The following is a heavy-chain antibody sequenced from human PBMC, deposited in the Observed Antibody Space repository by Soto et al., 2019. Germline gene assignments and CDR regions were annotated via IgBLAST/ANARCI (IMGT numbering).Heavy chain of an antibody. CDR1: GYPISTGFN. CDR2: IYHSGST. CDR3: ARLLYASRGYYYFDY. J-gene: IGHJ4*02. V-gene: IGHV4-38-2*01. Sequence: PSETLSLTCAVSGYPISTGFNWGWIRQPPGKGLEWIGSIYHSGSTYYNLSLKSRVTISADTSKNQISLKLTSVTAADTAVYYCARLLYASRGYYYFDYWGQGTLVTVSS. D-gene: IGHD3-22*01.